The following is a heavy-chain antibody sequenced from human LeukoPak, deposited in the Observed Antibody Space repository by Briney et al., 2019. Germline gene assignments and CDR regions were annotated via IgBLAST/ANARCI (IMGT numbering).Heavy chain of an antibody. Sequence: SETLSLTCTVSGGSISSYYWSWIRQPPGKGLEWIGYIDYSGSTNYNPSLKSRVTISVDTSKNQFSLKLSSVTAADTAVYYCARLYGQYDSSGYYSPFDYWGQGTLVTVSS. J-gene: IGHJ4*02. CDR3: ARLYGQYDSSGYYSPFDY. D-gene: IGHD3-22*01. CDR2: IDYSGST. V-gene: IGHV4-59*08. CDR1: GGSISSYY.